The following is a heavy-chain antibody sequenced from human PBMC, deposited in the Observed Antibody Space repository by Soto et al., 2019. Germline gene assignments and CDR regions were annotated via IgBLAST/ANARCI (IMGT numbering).Heavy chain of an antibody. CDR2: ISGSGDST. CDR3: AKPVQVGPHYHYGMDV. V-gene: IGHV3-23*01. Sequence: EVQLLESGGGLVQPGGSLRLSCAASGFTFSTYAMTWVRQAPGKGLEWVSGISGSGDSTYYADSVKGRFTISRDNSKKTLYLQMNSLRDEDTAIYYCAKPVQVGPHYHYGMDVWGQGTTVTVSS. CDR1: GFTFSTYA. D-gene: IGHD3-10*01. J-gene: IGHJ6*02.